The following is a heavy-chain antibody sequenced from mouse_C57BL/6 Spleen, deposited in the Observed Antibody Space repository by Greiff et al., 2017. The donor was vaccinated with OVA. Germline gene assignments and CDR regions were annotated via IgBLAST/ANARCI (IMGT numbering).Heavy chain of an antibody. CDR1: GFNITDYY. J-gene: IGHJ3*01. V-gene: IGHV14-2*01. Sequence: EVQLQESGAELVKPGASVKLSCTASGFNITDYYMPWVKQRTEQGLEWIGRIDPEDGETKYAPKFQGKATITADTASNTAYLHLSSLTSEDTAVYYWARGGWTVKAWFADWGKGTLVTVSA. CDR2: IDPEDGET. CDR3: ARGGWTVKAWFAD. D-gene: IGHD3-3*01.